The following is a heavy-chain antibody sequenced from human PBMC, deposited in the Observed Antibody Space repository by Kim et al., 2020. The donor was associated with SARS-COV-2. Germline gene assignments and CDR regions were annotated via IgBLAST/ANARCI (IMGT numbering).Heavy chain of an antibody. CDR1: GGSISSYY. CDR3: AREGEDSSGYYYGY. D-gene: IGHD3-22*01. Sequence: SETLSLTCTVSGGSISSYYWSWIRQPPGKGLEWIGYIYYSGSTNYNPSLKSRVTISVDTSKNQFSLKLSSVTAADTAVYYCAREGEDSSGYYYGYWAQGT. J-gene: IGHJ4*02. V-gene: IGHV4-59*01. CDR2: IYYSGST.